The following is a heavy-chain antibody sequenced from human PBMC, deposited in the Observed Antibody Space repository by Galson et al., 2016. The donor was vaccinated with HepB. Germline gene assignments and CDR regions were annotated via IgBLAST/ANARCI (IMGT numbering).Heavy chain of an antibody. J-gene: IGHJ3*02. D-gene: IGHD4-23*01. CDR2: INPNSGST. CDR3: ARDSGVYGANFDVFDI. CDR1: GYTFTGFY. Sequence: SVKVSCKASGYTFTGFYIHWVRQAPGQGPEWMGWINPNSGSTNYAQKFQGRVTMTRDTSISTAYMELSSLRSDDTALYYCARDSGVYGANFDVFDIWGQGTMVTVSS. V-gene: IGHV1-2*02.